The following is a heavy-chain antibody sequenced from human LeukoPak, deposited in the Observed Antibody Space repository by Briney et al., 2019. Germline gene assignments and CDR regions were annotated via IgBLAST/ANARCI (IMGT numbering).Heavy chain of an antibody. Sequence: GGSLRLSCAASGFTFSSYAMHWVRQAPGKGLEWVAFIRYNGHDKYFADSVEDQFTISRDNSKNTVYLQLTTLRTEDTAVYYCARDGAAYGAGSYFLDYWGQGTLVTVSS. J-gene: IGHJ4*02. CDR1: GFTFSSYA. V-gene: IGHV3-30*04. D-gene: IGHD3-10*01. CDR2: IRYNGHDK. CDR3: ARDGAAYGAGSYFLDY.